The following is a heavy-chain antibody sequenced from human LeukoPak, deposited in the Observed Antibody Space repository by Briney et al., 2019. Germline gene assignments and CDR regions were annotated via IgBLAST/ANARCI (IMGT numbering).Heavy chain of an antibody. CDR1: GFTFSSYE. J-gene: IGHJ4*02. D-gene: IGHD5-24*01. CDR3: ARDTLIERRDGYNTDY. V-gene: IGHV3-48*03. Sequence: GGSLRLSCAASGFTFSSYEMNWVRQAPGKGLEWVSYISSSGSTIYYADSVKGRFTISRDNAKNSLYLQMNSLRAEDTAVYYCARDTLIERRDGYNTDYWDQGTLVTVSS. CDR2: ISSSGSTI.